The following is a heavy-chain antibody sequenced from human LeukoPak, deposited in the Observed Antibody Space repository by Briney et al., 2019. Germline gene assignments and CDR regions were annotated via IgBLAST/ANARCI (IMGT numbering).Heavy chain of an antibody. CDR2: IIPILGIA. D-gene: IGHD6-6*01. J-gene: IGHJ4*02. CDR3: ARGVWDLSIAARLEDY. CDR1: GGTFSSYA. Sequence: ASVKVSCKASGGTFSSYAIIWVRQAPGQGLEWMGRIIPILGIANYAQKFQGRVTITADKSTSTAYMELSSLRSEDTAVYYCARGVWDLSIAARLEDYWGQGTLVTVSS. V-gene: IGHV1-69*04.